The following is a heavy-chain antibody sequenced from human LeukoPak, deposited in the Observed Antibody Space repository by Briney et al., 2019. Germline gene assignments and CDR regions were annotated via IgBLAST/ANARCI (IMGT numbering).Heavy chain of an antibody. V-gene: IGHV4-59*01. J-gene: IGHJ4*02. D-gene: IGHD2-21*01. Sequence: PSETLSLTCTVSGGSISSYYWSWIRQPPGKGLEWIGYIFYSGSTKYNPSLKSRVTISVDTSKNQFSLKLSSVTAADTAVYYCGRGNYGVVDYCGQGTLVTVSS. CDR2: IFYSGST. CDR3: GRGNYGVVDY. CDR1: GGSISSYY.